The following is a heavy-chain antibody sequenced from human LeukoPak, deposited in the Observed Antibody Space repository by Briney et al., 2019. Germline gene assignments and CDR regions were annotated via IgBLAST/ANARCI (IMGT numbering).Heavy chain of an antibody. CDR3: AGSKRLMDSSGYYYWFVP. J-gene: IGHJ5*02. V-gene: IGHV1-69*05. D-gene: IGHD3-22*01. CDR2: IIPIFGTA. CDR1: GGTFSSYA. Sequence: SVKVSCKASGGTFSSYAISWVRQAPGQGLEWMGGIIPIFGTANYAQKFQGRVTITTDESTSAAYMELSSLRSEDTAVYYCAGSKRLMDSSGYYYWFVPWGQGTLLTVSS.